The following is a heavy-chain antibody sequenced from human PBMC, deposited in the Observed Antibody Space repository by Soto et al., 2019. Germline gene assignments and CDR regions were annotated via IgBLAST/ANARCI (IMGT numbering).Heavy chain of an antibody. CDR3: ARRVNYYYGMDV. Sequence: PSETLSLTCTVSGGSISSSSYYWGWIRQPPGKGLEWIGSIYYSGSTYYNPSLKSRVTISVDTSKNQFSLKLSSVTAADTAVYYCARRVNYYYGMDVWGQGTTVTSP. J-gene: IGHJ6*02. V-gene: IGHV4-39*01. CDR1: GGSISSSSYY. CDR2: IYYSGST.